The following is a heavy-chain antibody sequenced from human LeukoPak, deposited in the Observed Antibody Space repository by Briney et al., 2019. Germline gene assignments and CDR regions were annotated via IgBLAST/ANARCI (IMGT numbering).Heavy chain of an antibody. CDR2: VYTSGST. J-gene: IGHJ4*02. D-gene: IGHD3-10*01. CDR3: ARDSRGSGSYYSDFDY. CDR1: GGSISSYY. V-gene: IGHV4-4*07. Sequence: SETLSLTCTVSGGSISSYYWSWIRQSAGKGLEWIGRVYTSGSTNYNASLQSRVTMSVDTSKNQSSLKLSSVTAADTAVYYCARDSRGSGSYYSDFDYWGQGTLVTVSS.